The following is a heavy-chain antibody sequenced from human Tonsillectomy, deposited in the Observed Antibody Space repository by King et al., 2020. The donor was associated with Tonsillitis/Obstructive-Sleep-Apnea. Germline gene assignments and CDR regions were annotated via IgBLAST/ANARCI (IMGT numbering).Heavy chain of an antibody. CDR1: GFSLSTSGVA. Sequence: ITLKESGPTLVKPTHTLTLTCTFSGFSLSTSGVAVGWIRPPPGKALEWLALIYWYDDKRSSPSLKSRLTITKDTSKNEVVLTMTNMDPVDTATYYCAHVSSSWQISYFDYWGQGTLVTVSS. CDR2: IYWYDDK. CDR3: AHVSSSWQISYFDY. D-gene: IGHD6-13*01. J-gene: IGHJ4*02. V-gene: IGHV2-5*01.